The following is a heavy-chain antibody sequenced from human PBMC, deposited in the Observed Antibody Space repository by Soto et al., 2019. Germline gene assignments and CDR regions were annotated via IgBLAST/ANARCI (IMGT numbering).Heavy chain of an antibody. CDR3: ARDSAGYDFWSGYLTSYNWFDP. CDR2: ISAYNGNT. Sequence: GISAKASSKSRRVAITCRSRCSAHHSTGKGLEWMGWISAYNGNTNYAQKLQGRVTMTTDTSTSTAYMELRSLRSDDTAVYYCARDSAGYDFWSGYLTSYNWFDPWGQGTLVTVSS. J-gene: IGHJ5*02. CDR1: RVAITCRS. V-gene: IGHV1-18*01. D-gene: IGHD3-3*01.